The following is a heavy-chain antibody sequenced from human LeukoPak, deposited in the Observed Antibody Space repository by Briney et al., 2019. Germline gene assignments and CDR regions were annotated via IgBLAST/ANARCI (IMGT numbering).Heavy chain of an antibody. CDR1: GLTFSSYW. V-gene: IGHV3-74*01. CDR2: INREGSST. D-gene: IGHD5-18*01. J-gene: IGHJ4*02. Sequence: PGGSLRLSCAVSGLTFSSYWMHWVRQAPGKGLVWVSRINREGSSTSYADSVKGRFTISRDNSKNTLYLQMNSLRAEDTAVYYCAKDQDVDTAMVTDYWGQGTLVTVSS. CDR3: AKDQDVDTAMVTDY.